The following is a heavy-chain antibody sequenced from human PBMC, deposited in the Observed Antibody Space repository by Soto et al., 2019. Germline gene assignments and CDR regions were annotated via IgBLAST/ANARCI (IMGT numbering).Heavy chain of an antibody. D-gene: IGHD7-27*01. CDR2: IYYSGST. J-gene: IGHJ4*02. Sequence: SDTLSLTCTVSGCSISSSYWSWIRQPPGKGLEWIGYIYYSGSTNYNPSLKSRVTISVDTSKNQFSLKLSSVTAADTAVYYCARRWGRTFDYWGQGTLVTVS. CDR3: ARRWGRTFDY. V-gene: IGHV4-59*08. CDR1: GCSISSSY.